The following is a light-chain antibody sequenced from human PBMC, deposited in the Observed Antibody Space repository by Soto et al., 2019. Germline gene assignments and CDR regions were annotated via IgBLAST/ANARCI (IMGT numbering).Light chain of an antibody. V-gene: IGKV4-1*01. CDR3: QQYYSPPPT. CDR2: WAS. CDR1: QSVLYTSTNNNY. Sequence: DIVMTQSPDSLAVSLGERATINCKSSQSVLYTSTNNNYLAWYQQKPGQPPKLLIYWASTRESGVPDRFSGSGSGTDFTLTISSLRAEDVAIYYCQQYYSPPPTFGGGTKVEIK. J-gene: IGKJ4*01.